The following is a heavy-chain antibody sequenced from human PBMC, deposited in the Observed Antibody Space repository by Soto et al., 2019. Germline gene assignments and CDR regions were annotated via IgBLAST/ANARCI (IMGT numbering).Heavy chain of an antibody. CDR2: IYYGGST. D-gene: IGHD3-22*01. CDR1: GGSISSSSYY. CDR3: AMYYDSSRHPYYYYGMAV. Sequence: SETLCLTCTVSGGSISSSSYYWGWIRQPPGKGLEWIGSIYYGGSTYYNPSLKSRVTISVDTSKNQFSLKLSSVTAADTAVYYCAMYYDSSRHPYYYYGMAVWGQGPTVT. V-gene: IGHV4-39*01. J-gene: IGHJ6*02.